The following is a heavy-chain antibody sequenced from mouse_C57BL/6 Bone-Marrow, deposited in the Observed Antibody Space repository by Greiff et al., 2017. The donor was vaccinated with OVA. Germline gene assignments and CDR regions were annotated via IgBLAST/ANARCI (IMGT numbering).Heavy chain of an antibody. CDR3: TTVVAFDY. V-gene: IGHV14-4*01. D-gene: IGHD1-1*01. Sequence: EVKVVESGAELVRPGASVKLSCTASGFNIKDDYMHWVKQRPEQGLEWIGWIDPENGDTEYASKFQGKATITADTSSNTAYLRLSSLTSEDTAVYYCTTVVAFDYWGQGTTLTVSS. CDR1: GFNIKDDY. CDR2: IDPENGDT. J-gene: IGHJ2*01.